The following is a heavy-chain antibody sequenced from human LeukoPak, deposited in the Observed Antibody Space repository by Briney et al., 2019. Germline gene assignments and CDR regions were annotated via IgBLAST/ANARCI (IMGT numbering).Heavy chain of an antibody. J-gene: IGHJ4*02. D-gene: IGHD6-19*01. CDR2: IGSNGGST. Sequence: GGSLRLSCSASGFTFSSYAMHWVRQAPGKGLEYVSAIGSNGGSTYYADSVKGRFTISRDNSKNTLYLQMSSLRAEDTAVYYCVKGEGTYSSGWYSIVYWGQGTLVTVSS. CDR3: VKGEGTYSSGWYSIVY. CDR1: GFTFSSYA. V-gene: IGHV3-64D*06.